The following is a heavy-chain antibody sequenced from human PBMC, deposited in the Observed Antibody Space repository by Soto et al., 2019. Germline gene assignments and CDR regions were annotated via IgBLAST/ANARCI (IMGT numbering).Heavy chain of an antibody. CDR3: VAPVREYQLLSINGGINAFDI. CDR2: IIPIFGTV. CDR1: GGTFSNYP. Sequence: QVQLVQSGAEVKKPGSSVKVSCKASGGTFSNYPITWVRLAPGNGLEWVGGIIPIFGTVNYAQKFQGRVTIAADGSTRTAXLXLSRLGSEDTSIYYCVAPVREYQLLSINGGINAFDIWGQGTMVTVSS. D-gene: IGHD2-2*01. V-gene: IGHV1-69*12. J-gene: IGHJ3*02.